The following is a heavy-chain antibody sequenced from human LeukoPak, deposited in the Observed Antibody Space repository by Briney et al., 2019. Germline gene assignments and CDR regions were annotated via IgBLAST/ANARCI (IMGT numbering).Heavy chain of an antibody. CDR3: ARDSSDSFDF. CDR2: INPVGSET. D-gene: IGHD6-19*01. Sequence: GGSLRLSRAASEFTFSSYWMTWVRQAPGKGLEWVAIINPVGSETSHVDSVKGRFTISRENAKNSLYLQMNSLRPEDTAVYYCARDSSDSFDFWGQGTLVTVSS. V-gene: IGHV3-7*04. CDR1: EFTFSSYW. J-gene: IGHJ4*02.